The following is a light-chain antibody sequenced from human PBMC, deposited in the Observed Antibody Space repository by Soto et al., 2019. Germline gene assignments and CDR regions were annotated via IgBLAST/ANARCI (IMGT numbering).Light chain of an antibody. CDR3: QQYYSTPRT. V-gene: IGKV4-1*01. CDR2: WAS. Sequence: DIVMTQSPDSLAVSLGERATINCKSSQSILYSSNNKNHLAWYQQKAGQPPKLLIYWASTRESGVPDRFSGSGSGTDFILTINNLQAEDVAVYYCQQYYSTPRTFGQGTKVEIK. J-gene: IGKJ2*01. CDR1: QSILYSSNNKNH.